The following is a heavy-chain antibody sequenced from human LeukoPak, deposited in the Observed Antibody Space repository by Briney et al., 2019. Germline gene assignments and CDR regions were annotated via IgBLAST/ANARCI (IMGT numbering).Heavy chain of an antibody. CDR1: GGSFSGYY. Sequence: SETLSLTCAVYGGSFSGYYWSWIRQPPGKGLEWIGEINHSGSTNYNPSLKSRVTISVDTSKNQFSLKLSSVTAADTAVYYCARRGVGATTSVDYWGQGTLVTVSS. D-gene: IGHD1-26*01. J-gene: IGHJ4*02. V-gene: IGHV4-34*01. CDR2: INHSGST. CDR3: ARRGVGATTSVDY.